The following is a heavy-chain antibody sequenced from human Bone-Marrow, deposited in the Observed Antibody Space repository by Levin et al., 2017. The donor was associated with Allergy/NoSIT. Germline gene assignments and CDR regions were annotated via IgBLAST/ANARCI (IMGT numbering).Heavy chain of an antibody. CDR3: ARRLAAAGVDY. Sequence: QSGGSLRLSCAASGFTFRNYAMNWVRQAPGKGLEWVSTITGSGGNMYYAASVKGRFTMSRDNSKNTLFLQMNSLRADDTAMYYCARRLAAAGVDYWGQGTLVTVSS. V-gene: IGHV3-23*01. J-gene: IGHJ4*02. CDR1: GFTFRNYA. D-gene: IGHD6-13*01. CDR2: ITGSGGNM.